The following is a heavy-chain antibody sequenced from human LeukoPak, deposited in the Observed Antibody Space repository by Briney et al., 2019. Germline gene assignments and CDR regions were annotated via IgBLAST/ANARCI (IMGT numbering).Heavy chain of an antibody. J-gene: IGHJ4*02. CDR2: ISNSGTTI. D-gene: IGHD6-19*01. CDR1: GFTFSNYE. Sequence: PGGSLRLSCAASGFTFSNYEMNWVRQAPGKGLEWVSYISNSGTTIYYTDSVKGRFTISRDNAQNSLYLQMNSLRAEVTAVYYCARAVAGTPIDYWGQGTLVTVSS. V-gene: IGHV3-48*03. CDR3: ARAVAGTPIDY.